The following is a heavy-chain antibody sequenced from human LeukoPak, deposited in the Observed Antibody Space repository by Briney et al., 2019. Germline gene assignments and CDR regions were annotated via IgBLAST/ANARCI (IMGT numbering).Heavy chain of an antibody. CDR3: ARLVWLGESPGSWFDS. D-gene: IGHD3-10*01. J-gene: IGHJ5*01. CDR1: GGSISSYY. CDR2: IYYSGST. Sequence: SETLSLTCTVPGGSISSYYWSWIRQPPGKGLEWIGYIYYSGSTNYNPSLKSRVTISVDTSKNQLFLKLNSVTAADTAVYYCARLVWLGESPGSWFDSWGQGTLVTVSS. V-gene: IGHV4-59*01.